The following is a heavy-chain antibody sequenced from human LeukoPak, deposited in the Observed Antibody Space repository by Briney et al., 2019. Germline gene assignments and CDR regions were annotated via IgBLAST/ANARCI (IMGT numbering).Heavy chain of an antibody. D-gene: IGHD3-3*01. J-gene: IGHJ6*03. CDR2: IIPIFGTA. Sequence: SVKVPCKASGGTLSSYAISWVRQAPGQGLEWMGGIIPIFGTANYAQKFQGRVTITTDESTSTAYMELSSLRSEDTAVYYCARSPHLSGYYRNYYYYYYMDVWGKGTTVTVSS. V-gene: IGHV1-69*05. CDR1: GGTLSSYA. CDR3: ARSPHLSGYYRNYYYYYYMDV.